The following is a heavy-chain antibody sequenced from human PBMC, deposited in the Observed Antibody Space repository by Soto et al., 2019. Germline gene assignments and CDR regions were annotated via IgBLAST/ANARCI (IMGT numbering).Heavy chain of an antibody. V-gene: IGHV3-30-3*01. CDR2: ISYDGSNK. CDR1: GFTFSSYA. D-gene: IGHD5-18*01. J-gene: IGHJ6*02. Sequence: GGSLRLSCAASGFTFSSYAMHWVRQAPGKGLEWVAVISYDGSNKYYADSVKGRFTISRDKSKNTLYLQMNSLRAEDTAVYYCARMRIQLWLGRTFYYGMDVSGQGTTVTVSS. CDR3: ARMRIQLWLGRTFYYGMDV.